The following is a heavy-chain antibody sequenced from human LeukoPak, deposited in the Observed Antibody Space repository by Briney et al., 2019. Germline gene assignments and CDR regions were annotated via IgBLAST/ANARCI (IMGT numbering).Heavy chain of an antibody. CDR2: INHSGST. V-gene: IGHV4-34*01. CDR1: GGSFSGYY. D-gene: IGHD2-15*01. J-gene: IGHJ5*02. Sequence: SETLSLTCAVYGGSFSGYYWSWIRQPPGKGLEWIGEINHSGSTNYNPSLKSRVTISVDTSKNQFSLKLCSVTAADTAVYYCARGRYCSGGSCYYNPWGQGTLVTVFS. CDR3: ARGRYCSGGSCYYNP.